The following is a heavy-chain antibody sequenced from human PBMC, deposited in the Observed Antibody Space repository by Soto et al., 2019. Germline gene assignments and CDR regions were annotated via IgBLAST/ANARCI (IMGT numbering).Heavy chain of an antibody. CDR3: ARHNYGSGSTYFDY. J-gene: IGHJ4*02. CDR1: GGSISSYY. D-gene: IGHD3-10*01. CDR2: IYYSGST. Sequence: PSETLSLTCTVSGGSISSYYWSWIRQPPGKGLEWIGYIYYSGSTNYNPSLKSRVAISVDTSKNQFSLKLNSMTAADTAVYYCARHNYGSGSTYFDYWGQGTLVTLSS. V-gene: IGHV4-59*08.